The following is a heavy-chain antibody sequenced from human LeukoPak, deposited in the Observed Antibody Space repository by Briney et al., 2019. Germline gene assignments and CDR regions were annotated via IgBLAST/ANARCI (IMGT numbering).Heavy chain of an antibody. V-gene: IGHV4-34*01. J-gene: IGHJ4*02. CDR2: INHSGST. CDR1: GGSFSGYY. Sequence: SETLSLTCAVYGGSFSGYYWSWIRQPPGKGLEWIGEINHSGSTNYNPSLKSRATISVDTSKNQFSLKLSSVTAADTAVYYCARGGQLWLRYWGQGTLVTVSS. D-gene: IGHD5-18*01. CDR3: ARGGQLWLRY.